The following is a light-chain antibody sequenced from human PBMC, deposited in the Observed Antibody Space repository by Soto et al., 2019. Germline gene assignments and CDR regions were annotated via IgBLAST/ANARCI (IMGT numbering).Light chain of an antibody. CDR3: QSYDSSLSGSV. J-gene: IGLJ1*01. Sequence: QSVLTQPPSVSGAPGQRVTIPCTGGSANIGTGYDVHWYQQHPGTAPKLLIYRNDNRPSGVPDRFSASKSGTTASLAITGLQAEDEADYYRQSYDSSLSGSVFGTGTKVTVL. CDR2: RND. CDR1: SANIGTGYD. V-gene: IGLV1-40*01.